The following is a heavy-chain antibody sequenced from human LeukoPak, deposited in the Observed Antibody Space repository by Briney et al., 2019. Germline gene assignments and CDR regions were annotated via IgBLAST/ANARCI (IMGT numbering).Heavy chain of an antibody. J-gene: IGHJ4*02. D-gene: IGHD3-3*01. V-gene: IGHV1-2*02. Sequence: GASVKVSCKASGYTFTGYYMHWVRQAPGQGLEWMGWINPNSGGTNYAQKLQGRVTMTTDTSTSTAYMELRSLRSDDTAVYYCARDLGVRIFGVVLTLDNWGQGTLVTVSS. CDR2: INPNSGGT. CDR1: GYTFTGYY. CDR3: ARDLGVRIFGVVLTLDN.